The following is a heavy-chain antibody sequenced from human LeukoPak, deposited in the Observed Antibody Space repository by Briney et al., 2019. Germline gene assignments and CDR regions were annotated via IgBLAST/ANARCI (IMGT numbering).Heavy chain of an antibody. CDR2: IYYSGST. CDR1: GGSLSSYF. CDR3: ARHKIPDDYYSCFDY. Sequence: SETLSPTCTVSGGSLSSYFWSWIRQPPGKGLEWIGYIYYSGSTNYNPSLKSRVTMSVDTAKNQFSLKLTSVTAADTAVYYCARHKIPDDYYSCFDYWGQGTLVTVSS. D-gene: IGHD3-22*01. V-gene: IGHV4-59*08. J-gene: IGHJ4*02.